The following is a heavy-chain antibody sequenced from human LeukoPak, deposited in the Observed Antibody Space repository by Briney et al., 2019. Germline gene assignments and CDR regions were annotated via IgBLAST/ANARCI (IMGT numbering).Heavy chain of an antibody. J-gene: IGHJ4*02. Sequence: GASVKVSCKASGYTFSVHYMHWIRQAPGQGLEWMGWINPNSGVTNYAQKFQGRVTMTRDTSINTAYMELSRLRSDDTAVYYCARVYRGPDYWGQGTLVTVSS. V-gene: IGHV1-2*02. D-gene: IGHD3-10*01. CDR2: INPNSGVT. CDR1: GYTFSVHY. CDR3: ARVYRGPDY.